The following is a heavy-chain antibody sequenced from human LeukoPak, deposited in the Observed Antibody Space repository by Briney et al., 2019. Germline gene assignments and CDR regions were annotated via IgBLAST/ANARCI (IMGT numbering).Heavy chain of an antibody. CDR2: ISAYNGNT. J-gene: IGHJ4*02. Sequence: ASVKVSCKASGYTFTSYGISWVRQAPGQGLEWVGWISAYNGNTNYAQKLQGRVTMTTDTSTSTAYMELRSLRSDDTAVYYCARDGYDFWSGYYYFDYWGQGTLVTVSS. V-gene: IGHV1-18*01. D-gene: IGHD3-3*01. CDR3: ARDGYDFWSGYYYFDY. CDR1: GYTFTSYG.